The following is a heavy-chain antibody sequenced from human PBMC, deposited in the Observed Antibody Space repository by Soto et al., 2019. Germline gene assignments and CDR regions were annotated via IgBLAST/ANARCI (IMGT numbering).Heavy chain of an antibody. CDR3: ARGGTAWTNYFDS. J-gene: IGHJ4*02. V-gene: IGHV3-7*01. CDR1: GFRFSSYW. CDR2: IKQDESEK. D-gene: IGHD1-26*01. Sequence: PGGSLRLSCAASGFRFSSYWMSWVRRAPGKGLEWVANIKQDESEKYYVDSVKGRFTISRDNAKNALYLQMDSLRAEDTAMYFCARGGTAWTNYFDSWGQGALVTVSS.